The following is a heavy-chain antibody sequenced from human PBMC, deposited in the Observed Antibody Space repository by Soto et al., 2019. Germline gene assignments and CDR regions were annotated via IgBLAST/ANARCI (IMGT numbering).Heavy chain of an antibody. D-gene: IGHD3-22*01. J-gene: IGHJ4*02. CDR2: IYPGDSDI. CDR1: GYSFTSYW. V-gene: IGHV5-51*01. Sequence: GESLKISCEGSGYSFTSYWIGWVRQIPGKGLEWMGMIYPGDSDIRYSPSFQGQVTISADKSISTAYLQWSSLKASDPAMYYCVGERNLGLFYWGQGTLVTVSS. CDR3: VGERNLGLFY.